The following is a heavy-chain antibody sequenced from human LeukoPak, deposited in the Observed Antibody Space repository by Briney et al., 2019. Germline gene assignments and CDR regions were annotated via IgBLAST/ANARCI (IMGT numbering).Heavy chain of an antibody. CDR3: ASHLSLWFGELLPIDY. CDR2: ISYDGSNK. V-gene: IGHV3-30*03. J-gene: IGHJ4*02. CDR1: GFTFSSYG. Sequence: GRSLRLSCAASGFTFSSYGMHWVRQAPGKGLEWVAVISYDGSNKYYADSVKGRFTISRDNSKNTLYLQMNSLRAEDTAMYYCASHLSLWFGELLPIDYWGQGTLVTVSS. D-gene: IGHD3-10*01.